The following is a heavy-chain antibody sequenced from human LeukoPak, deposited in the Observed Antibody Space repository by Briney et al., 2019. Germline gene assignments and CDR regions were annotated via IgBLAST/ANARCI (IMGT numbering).Heavy chain of an antibody. Sequence: RGSLRLSCAASGFTFSSYWMHWVRQAPGKGLVRVSRIKSDGSSTSYADSVKGRFTISRDDAKNTLYLQMNSLRVEDTAVYYCARGGYSSGWPVLDYWGQGILVTVSS. J-gene: IGHJ4*02. D-gene: IGHD6-19*01. CDR1: GFTFSSYW. CDR3: ARGGYSSGWPVLDY. CDR2: IKSDGSST. V-gene: IGHV3-74*01.